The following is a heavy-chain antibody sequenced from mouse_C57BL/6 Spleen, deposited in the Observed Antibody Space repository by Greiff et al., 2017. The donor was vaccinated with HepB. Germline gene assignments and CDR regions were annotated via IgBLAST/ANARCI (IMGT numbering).Heavy chain of an antibody. J-gene: IGHJ2*01. Sequence: EVQVVESGGGLVKPGGSLKLSCAASGFTFSDYGMHWVRQAPEKGLEWVAYISSGSSTIYYADTVKGRFTISRDNAKNTLFLQMTSLRSEDTAMYYCARSFYYPVLDYWGQGTTLTVSS. CDR2: ISSGSSTI. V-gene: IGHV5-17*01. D-gene: IGHD1-1*01. CDR3: ARSFYYPVLDY. CDR1: GFTFSDYG.